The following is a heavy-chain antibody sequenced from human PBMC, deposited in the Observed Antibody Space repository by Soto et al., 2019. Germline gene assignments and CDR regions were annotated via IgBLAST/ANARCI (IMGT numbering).Heavy chain of an antibody. J-gene: IGHJ4*02. D-gene: IGHD6-19*01. CDR3: ARHIGVTGTRGFDY. CDR1: GASIHDNNW. Sequence: QVQLQQSGPGLVKPSETLSLTCAVSGASIHDNNWWSWVRQTPGKGLEWIGEVVHWGTTNYNPSLRSRVTSSMDKPNNQISLTLSSVTAADSALYYCARHIGVTGTRGFDYWGQGTLVTVSS. CDR2: VVHWGTT. V-gene: IGHV4-4*02.